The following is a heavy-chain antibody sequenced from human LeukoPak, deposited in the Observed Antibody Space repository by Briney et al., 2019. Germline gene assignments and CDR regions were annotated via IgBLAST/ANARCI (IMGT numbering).Heavy chain of an antibody. Sequence: GGSLRLSCAASGFTFSSYAMSWVRQAPGKGLEWVSAISGSGGSTYYADSVKGRFTISRDNSKNTLYLQMNSLRAEDTAVYYCASAHGSGYDFFESVYWGQGTLVTVSS. CDR2: ISGSGGST. D-gene: IGHD5-12*01. V-gene: IGHV3-23*01. CDR1: GFTFSSYA. CDR3: ASAHGSGYDFFESVY. J-gene: IGHJ4*02.